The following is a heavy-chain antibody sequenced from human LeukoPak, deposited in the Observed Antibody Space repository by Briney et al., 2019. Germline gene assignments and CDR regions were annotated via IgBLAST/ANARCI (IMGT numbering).Heavy chain of an antibody. J-gene: IGHJ4*02. D-gene: IGHD4-17*01. CDR1: GFTFSSYG. Sequence: VGSLRLSCAASGFTFSSYGMHWVRQAPGKGLEWVALIWYDGSNKYYADSVKGRFTISRDKSKNTLYLQMISLRAEATAVYYCSRGYYGDPFSCFDYWGQGTLVTVSS. V-gene: IGHV3-33*01. CDR2: IWYDGSNK. CDR3: SRGYYGDPFSCFDY.